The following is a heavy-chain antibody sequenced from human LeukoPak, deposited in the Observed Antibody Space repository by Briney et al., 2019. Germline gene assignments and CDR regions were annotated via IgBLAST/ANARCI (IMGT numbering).Heavy chain of an antibody. CDR2: ITATGDTA. J-gene: IGHJ4*02. D-gene: IGHD6-19*01. CDR1: GFTFTKCA. Sequence: GGSLRLSCVASGFTFTKCAMSWIRQAPGKGLEWVAIITATGDTAYYADSAKGRFTISRDNSRNTVYMRMDSLRAEDTAIYYCAGDRNSDWYSPLDYWGQGSQVTVSP. V-gene: IGHV3-23*01. CDR3: AGDRNSDWYSPLDY.